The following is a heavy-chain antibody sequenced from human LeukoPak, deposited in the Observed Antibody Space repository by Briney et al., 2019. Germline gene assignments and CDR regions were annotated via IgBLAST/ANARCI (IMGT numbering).Heavy chain of an antibody. CDR1: GGLISSGSYY. CDR2: MYTSGST. V-gene: IGHV4-61*02. J-gene: IGHJ4*02. D-gene: IGHD2-2*01. CDR3: ARDREDIVLLPGAKRKTWYFDY. Sequence: PSETLSLTCTVSGGLISSGSYYWSWIRQPAGKGLEWVVRMYTSGSTNYNPSLKSRVTISVDTSKNQFSLKLNSVTAADTAVYYCARDREDIVLLPGAKRKTWYFDYWGQGTLVTVSS.